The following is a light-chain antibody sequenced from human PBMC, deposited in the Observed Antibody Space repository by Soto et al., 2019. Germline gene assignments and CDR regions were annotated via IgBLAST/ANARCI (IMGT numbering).Light chain of an antibody. CDR2: GSS. Sequence: DIQMTQSPSSVSVSVGDTVTITCRANQGIDDWLAWYQQKPGKAPKLLMYGSSTLQNGVPSRFSGSRSGTDFILTISSLQPEDFATYYCQQAKDFPLAFGGGTNVEIK. CDR3: QQAKDFPLA. V-gene: IGKV1-12*01. CDR1: QGIDDW. J-gene: IGKJ4*01.